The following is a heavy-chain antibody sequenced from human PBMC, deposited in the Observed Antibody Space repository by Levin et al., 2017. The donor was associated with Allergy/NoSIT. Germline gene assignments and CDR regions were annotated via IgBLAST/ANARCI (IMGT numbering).Heavy chain of an antibody. V-gene: IGHV4-61*01. J-gene: IGHJ3*02. CDR2: NYYSGST. CDR3: AREPNAFDI. Sequence: PSETLSLTCTVSGGSVSSGSYYWSWIRQPPGKGLEWIGYNYYSGSTNYNTSLKSRVTISLDTSKNQFSLKLSSVTAADTAVYYCAREPNAFDIWGQGKMVTVSS. CDR1: GGSVSSGSYY.